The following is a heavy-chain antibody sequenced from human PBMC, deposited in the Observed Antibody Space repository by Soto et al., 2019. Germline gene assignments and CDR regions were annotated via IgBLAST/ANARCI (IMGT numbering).Heavy chain of an antibody. J-gene: IGHJ4*02. CDR2: ISSGGAT. D-gene: IGHD6-13*01. V-gene: IGHV3-53*01. CDR3: GTEGRAAGLVY. CDR1: GCTVQLNY. Sequence: RRAVRLSVAASGCTVQLNYMNCVRQTPGKGLAWVSVISSGGATFYADSVKGRLTISRDNPKNTLFLQMNSLRAEATAVYYCGTEGRAAGLVYRVQG.